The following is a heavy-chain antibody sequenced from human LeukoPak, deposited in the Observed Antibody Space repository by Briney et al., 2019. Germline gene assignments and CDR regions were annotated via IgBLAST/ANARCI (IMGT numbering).Heavy chain of an antibody. CDR1: GGTFSCYA. D-gene: IGHD2-2*01. CDR2: IIPIFGTA. V-gene: IGHV1-69*05. CDR3: ARGSPKYQLLKNWFDP. Sequence: GASVKVSCKASGGTFSCYAISWERQAPGQGLEWMGGIIPIFGTANYAQKFQGRVTISTDESTSTAYMELSSLRSEDTAVYYCARGSPKYQLLKNWFDPWGQGTLVTVSS. J-gene: IGHJ5*02.